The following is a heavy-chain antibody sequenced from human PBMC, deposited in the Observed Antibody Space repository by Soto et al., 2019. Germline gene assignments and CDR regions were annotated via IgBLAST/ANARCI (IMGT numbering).Heavy chain of an antibody. CDR1: GFTFSNYF. CDR3: ARDRDYDYVWGSLD. Sequence: QVQLVESGGGVVQPGRSLRLSCAASGFTFSNYFIHWVRQAPGKGLEWVAVISYDGDNKYYADSVKGRFTISRDNSKNTLYLQMNSLRTEDSAVYYCARDRDYDYVWGSLDWGQGTLVTVSS. CDR2: ISYDGDNK. J-gene: IGHJ4*02. D-gene: IGHD3-16*01. V-gene: IGHV3-30*03.